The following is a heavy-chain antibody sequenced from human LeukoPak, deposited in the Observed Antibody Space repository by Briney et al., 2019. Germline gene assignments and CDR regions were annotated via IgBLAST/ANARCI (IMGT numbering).Heavy chain of an antibody. CDR2: ISWNSGYI. Sequence: GGSLRLPRAASGFTFGNYGFHWVTQAPGKRLEWLSIISWNSGYIGYADSVKGRFTISRDNAKKSLDLQMNSLRAEDTAVYYCAKVRGTYSSGVLCDYQRQATEVAVSS. J-gene: IGHJ4*02. V-gene: IGHV3-9*01. D-gene: IGHD6-19*01. CDR1: GFTFGNYG. CDR3: AKVRGTYSSGVLCDY.